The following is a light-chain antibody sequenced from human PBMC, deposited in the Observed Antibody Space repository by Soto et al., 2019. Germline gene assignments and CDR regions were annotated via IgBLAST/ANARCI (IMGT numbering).Light chain of an antibody. CDR2: GAF. V-gene: IGKV3-11*01. CDR3: QQRNIWPPVT. CDR1: PSVTNY. J-gene: IGKJ5*01. Sequence: EIVLTQSPATLSLSPGERATLSCRASPSVTNYLPWYQHKPGQPPRLLIYGAFNRAAGIPARFSGSGSGTDFTLTISSLEPEDSAVYYCQQRNIWPPVTFGQGTRLEI.